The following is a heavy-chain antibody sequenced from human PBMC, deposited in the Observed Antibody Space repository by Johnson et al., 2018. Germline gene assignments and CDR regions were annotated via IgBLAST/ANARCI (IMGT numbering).Heavy chain of an antibody. CDR2: ISRNGDST. V-gene: IGHV3-64*01. J-gene: IGHJ1*01. D-gene: IGHD3-22*01. CDR1: GFTFSTYA. CDR3: ARDTSGYSYEYIQY. Sequence: VQLVQSGGGLVRPGGSLRLSCAASGFTFSTYAMHWVRQAPGTGLEYVSTISRNGDSTYYANAVKGRFTISRDKSKNTLYLQMAILRAEDMAVYYRARDTSGYSYEYIQYWGQGTLVTVSS.